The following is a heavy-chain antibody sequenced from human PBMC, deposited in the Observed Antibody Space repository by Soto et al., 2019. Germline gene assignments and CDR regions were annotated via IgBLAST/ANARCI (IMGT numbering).Heavy chain of an antibody. J-gene: IGHJ4*02. CDR1: GFNFAKFA. Sequence: GGSLRLSCAASGFNFAKFAMNWVRQAPGQGLEWVSAISGGGSTTYYADSVKGRFTISRDNSRNTVHLQIDSLRAEDTAIYYCAKELEIVLMVHDASDSRGQGIPVTVFS. V-gene: IGHV3-23*01. CDR2: ISGGGSTT. CDR3: AKELEIVLMVHDASDS. D-gene: IGHD2-8*01.